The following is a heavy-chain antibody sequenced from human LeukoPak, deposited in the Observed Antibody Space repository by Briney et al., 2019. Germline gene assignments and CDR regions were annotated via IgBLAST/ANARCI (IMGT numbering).Heavy chain of an antibody. J-gene: IGHJ5*02. CDR1: GYSISSGYY. Sequence: SETLSLTCTLSGYSISSGYYWGWIRQPPGKGLEWIGRIYTSGSTNYNPSLKSRVTISVDTSKNQFSLKLSSVTAADTAVYYCARDRRIDYYDSSGYFDPWGQGTLVTVSS. CDR3: ARDRRIDYYDSSGYFDP. D-gene: IGHD3-22*01. CDR2: IYTSGST. V-gene: IGHV4-38-2*02.